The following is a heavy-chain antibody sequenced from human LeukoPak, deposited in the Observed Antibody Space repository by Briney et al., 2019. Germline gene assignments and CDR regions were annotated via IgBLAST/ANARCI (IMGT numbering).Heavy chain of an antibody. V-gene: IGHV3-66*02. D-gene: IGHD3-9*01. J-gene: IGHJ6*03. CDR3: ARGPDWLFHYYYYYYMDV. CDR2: IYSGGST. CDR1: GFTVSSNY. Sequence: GGSLRLSCAASGFTVSSNYMSWVRQAPGKGLEWVSVIYSGGSTYYADSVKGRFTITRDNSKNTLYLQMNSLRAEDTAVYYCARGPDWLFHYYYYYYMDVWGKGTTVTVSS.